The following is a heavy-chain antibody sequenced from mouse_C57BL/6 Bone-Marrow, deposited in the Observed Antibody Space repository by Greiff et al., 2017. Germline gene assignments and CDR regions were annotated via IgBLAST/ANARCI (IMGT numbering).Heavy chain of an antibody. CDR1: GYTFTSYW. Sequence: QVQLQQPGAELVRPGSSVKLSCKASGYTFTSYWMHWVKQRPIQGLEWIGNIDPSDSETHYNQKFKDKATLTVDKSSSTAYMQLSSLTSEDSAVYYCARWGGYYVFDDWGQGTTLTVSS. CDR2: IDPSDSET. V-gene: IGHV1-52*01. CDR3: ARWGGYYVFDD. D-gene: IGHD2-3*01. J-gene: IGHJ2*01.